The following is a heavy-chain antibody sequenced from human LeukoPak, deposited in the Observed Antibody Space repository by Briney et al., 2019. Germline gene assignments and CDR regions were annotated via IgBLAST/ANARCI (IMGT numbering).Heavy chain of an antibody. CDR1: GFTFSSYA. CDR3: AKCYYDSSGYYFGAFDN. D-gene: IGHD3-22*01. CDR2: ISGSGGST. V-gene: IGHV3-23*01. J-gene: IGHJ3*02. Sequence: AGGSLRLSCAASGFTFSSYAMSWVRQAPGKGLEWVSAISGSGGSTYYADSVKGRFAISRDNSKNTLYLQMNSLRAEDTAIYYCAKCYYDSSGYYFGAFDNWGQGTMVTVSS.